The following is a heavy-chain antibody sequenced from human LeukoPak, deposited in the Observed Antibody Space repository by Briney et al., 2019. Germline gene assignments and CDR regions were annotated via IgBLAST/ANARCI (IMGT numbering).Heavy chain of an antibody. Sequence: PGGSLRLSCVASGLPIGDFAMHWVRQAPGQGLEWVSLISGDGVSTFFTDSVKGRFSISRDNSKNSLFLEMSSLRTEDTAMYYCARESGKFEYWGQGTLLAVSS. CDR3: ARESGKFEY. V-gene: IGHV3-43*02. CDR2: ISGDGVST. J-gene: IGHJ4*02. CDR1: GLPIGDFA.